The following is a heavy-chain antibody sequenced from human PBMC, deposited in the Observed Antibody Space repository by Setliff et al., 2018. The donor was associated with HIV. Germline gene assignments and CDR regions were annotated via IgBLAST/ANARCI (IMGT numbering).Heavy chain of an antibody. J-gene: IGHJ3*02. V-gene: IGHV4-28*01. Sequence: PSETLSLTCVVSGYSISSSNWWGWIRQPPGKGLEWIRYINHNELTYYNPSLKSRIIMSVDTSKKQPPLKLSSVTAVDTDVYFCARISNGFEPNAFDTWGLGTMVTVSS. CDR1: GYSISSSNW. CDR3: ARISNGFEPNAFDT. CDR2: INHNELT. D-gene: IGHD3-22*01.